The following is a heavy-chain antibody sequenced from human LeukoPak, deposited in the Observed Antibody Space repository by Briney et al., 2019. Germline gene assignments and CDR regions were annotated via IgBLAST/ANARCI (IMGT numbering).Heavy chain of an antibody. Sequence: GGSLRLSCAASGFTFSSYAMSWVRQAPGKGLEWVSSIFGSGSTTYYADSVKGRFTSSRDNSKNTLYLQMNSLRAEDTAVYYCAKDLVATIGNLDYWRQGTLVTVSS. CDR2: IFGSGSTT. CDR1: GFTFSSYA. V-gene: IGHV3-23*01. D-gene: IGHD5-12*01. CDR3: AKDLVATIGNLDY. J-gene: IGHJ4*02.